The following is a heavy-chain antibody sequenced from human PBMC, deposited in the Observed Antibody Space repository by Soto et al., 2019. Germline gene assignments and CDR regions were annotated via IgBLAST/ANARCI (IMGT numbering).Heavy chain of an antibody. D-gene: IGHD2-2*01. CDR1: GGSISSYY. Sequence: SETLSLTCTVSGGSISSYYWSWIRQSPGKGLEWIGYIHYSGSTKSNPSLKSRVTISVDTSRNQVSLKLSSVTAADSAVYFCAGARYQVLHPYYCGMEVWGQGTTGTVAS. CDR2: IHYSGST. V-gene: IGHV4-59*01. CDR3: AGARYQVLHPYYCGMEV. J-gene: IGHJ6*02.